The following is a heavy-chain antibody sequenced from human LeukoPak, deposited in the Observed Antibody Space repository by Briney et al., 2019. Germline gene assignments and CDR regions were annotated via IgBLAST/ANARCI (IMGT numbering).Heavy chain of an antibody. D-gene: IGHD5-24*01. CDR1: GFTLGDYA. CDR2: IRRKDNVGTT. J-gene: IGHJ4*02. Sequence: GGSLRLSCTASGFTLGDYAMSWVRQAPGKGRECVGFIRRKDNVGTTEYAAFVNGRFNISRDDSNSIAYLQMNTLRTEVTAMYYCTRDDGYYMGYWGQGNLVTVSS. CDR3: TRDDGYYMGY. V-gene: IGHV3-49*04.